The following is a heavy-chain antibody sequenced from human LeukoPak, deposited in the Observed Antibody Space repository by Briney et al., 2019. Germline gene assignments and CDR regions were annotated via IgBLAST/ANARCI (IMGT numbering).Heavy chain of an antibody. CDR3: ARDAIPSSYSYFDL. J-gene: IGHJ2*01. V-gene: IGHV4-61*08. D-gene: IGHD2-15*01. CDR2: VYYSGST. CDR1: GGSVSSTGYY. Sequence: SETLSLTCTVSGGSVSSTGYYWSWIRQPPGQGLEWIGHVYYSGSTNYNPSLKSRVTISLDTSKSQFSLKLNSVTAADTAVYYCARDAIPSSYSYFDLWGRGTLVTVSS.